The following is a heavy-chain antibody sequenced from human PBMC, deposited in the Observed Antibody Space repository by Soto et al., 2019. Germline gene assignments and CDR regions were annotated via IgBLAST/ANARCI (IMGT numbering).Heavy chain of an antibody. J-gene: IGHJ5*02. CDR1: GGFLSESY. CDR3: VRIRYQLPSSVLWLDP. D-gene: IGHD3-16*01. CDR2: INHVGGT. Sequence: PSETLSLTCAVYGGFLSESYWAWIRQPPGKGLEWIGEINHVGGTNYNPSLKSRVTMSVDTSQNQFSLRLISVTAADTAMYFCVRIRYQLPSSVLWLDPWGQGTPVTVSS. V-gene: IGHV4-34*01.